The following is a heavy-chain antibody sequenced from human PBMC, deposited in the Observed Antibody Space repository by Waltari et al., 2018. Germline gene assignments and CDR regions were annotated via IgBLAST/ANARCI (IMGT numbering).Heavy chain of an antibody. CDR3: ARGHLTGYCNDY. D-gene: IGHD3-9*01. V-gene: IGHV3-74*01. J-gene: IGHJ4*02. Sequence: EVQLVDSGDGLVQPGGSRRLSFAASGCHFGGYWMNWVRQVPGKGLGWVSRMNGDGSRTYYADSVKGRFTISRDNAKNKRYLQMNSLSAEDTAIYYCARGHLTGYCNDYWGQGTLVTVSS. CDR1: GCHFGGYW. CDR2: MNGDGSRT.